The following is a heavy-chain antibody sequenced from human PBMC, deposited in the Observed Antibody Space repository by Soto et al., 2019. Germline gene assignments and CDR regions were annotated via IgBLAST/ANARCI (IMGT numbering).Heavy chain of an antibody. V-gene: IGHV3-23*01. CDR1: GFTFSSYA. CDR2: ISGSGGST. J-gene: IGHJ4*02. Sequence: EVQLLESGGGLEQPGGSLRLSCAASGFTFSSYAMSWVRQAPGKGLEWVSGISGSGGSTYYADSVKGRFTISRDNSKNTLYMQMSSLRAKDTAVYYCAKGLDIVAGHFGPYQWGQGTLVAVSS. D-gene: IGHD5-12*01. CDR3: AKGLDIVAGHFGPYQ.